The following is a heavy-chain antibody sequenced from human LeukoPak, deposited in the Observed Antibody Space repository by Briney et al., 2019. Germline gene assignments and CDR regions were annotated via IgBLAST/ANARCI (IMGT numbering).Heavy chain of an antibody. CDR3: LVRGSSTSSASAFDI. D-gene: IGHD2-2*01. J-gene: IGHJ3*02. Sequence: GASVKVSCKASGYTFTGYYMHWVRQAPGQGLEWMGWINPNSGGTNYAQKFQGRVTMTRDTSISTAYMELSRLRSDDTAVYYCLVRGSSTSSASAFDIWGQGTMVTVSS. CDR2: INPNSGGT. CDR1: GYTFTGYY. V-gene: IGHV1-2*02.